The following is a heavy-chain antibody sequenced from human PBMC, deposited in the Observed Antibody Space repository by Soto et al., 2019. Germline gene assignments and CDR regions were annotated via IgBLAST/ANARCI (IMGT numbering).Heavy chain of an antibody. J-gene: IGHJ6*02. D-gene: IGHD3-22*01. CDR3: ARGAHYYDSSGYYIYYYYYGMDV. CDR2: IIPIFGTA. Sequence: QVQLVQSGAEVKKPGSSVKVSCKASGGTFSSYAISWVRQAPGQGLEWMGGIIPIFGTANYAQKFQGRVTITADESTSTADMELSSLRSEDTAVYYCARGAHYYDSSGYYIYYYYYGMDVWGQGTTVTVSS. CDR1: GGTFSSYA. V-gene: IGHV1-69*01.